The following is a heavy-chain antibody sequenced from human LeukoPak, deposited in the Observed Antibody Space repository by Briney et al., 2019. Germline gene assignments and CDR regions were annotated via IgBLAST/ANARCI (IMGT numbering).Heavy chain of an antibody. CDR3: ARSGWVGSGDAFDI. Sequence: PGGSLRLSCAASGFTFSSYWMSWVRQAPGKGLEWVANIKQGGSEKYYVDSVKGRFTISRDNAKNSLYLQMNSLRAEGTAVYYCARSGWVGSGDAFDIWGQGTMVTVSS. V-gene: IGHV3-7*01. CDR2: IKQGGSEK. J-gene: IGHJ3*02. CDR1: GFTFSSYW. D-gene: IGHD6-19*01.